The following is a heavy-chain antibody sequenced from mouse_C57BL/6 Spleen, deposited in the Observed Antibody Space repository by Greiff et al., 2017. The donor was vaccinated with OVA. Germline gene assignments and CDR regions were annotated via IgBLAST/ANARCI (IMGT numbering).Heavy chain of an antibody. V-gene: IGHV1-52*01. CDR1: GYTFTSYW. D-gene: IGHD1-1*01. Sequence: QVQLKQPGAELVRPGSSVKLSCKASGYTFTSYWMHWVKQRPIQGLEWIGNIDPSDSETHYNQKFKDKATLTVDKSSSTAYMQLSSLTSEDSAVYYCARGLDYGGGDYWGQGTTLTLSS. J-gene: IGHJ2*01. CDR3: ARGLDYGGGDY. CDR2: IDPSDSET.